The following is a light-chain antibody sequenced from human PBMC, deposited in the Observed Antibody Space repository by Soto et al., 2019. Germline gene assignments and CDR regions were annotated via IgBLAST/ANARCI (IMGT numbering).Light chain of an antibody. V-gene: IGKV1-16*01. Sequence: NQMAPSPSSPSSTEGDRVPIPCRASQGISNYLVWYQQKPGKVPKLLIYAAASLQSGVPSRFSGSRCGTDFSITISSLQPEDFAAYCCQQPSIITLTFGGGTRLDIK. CDR2: AAA. J-gene: IGKJ4*01. CDR1: QGISNY. CDR3: QQPSIITLT.